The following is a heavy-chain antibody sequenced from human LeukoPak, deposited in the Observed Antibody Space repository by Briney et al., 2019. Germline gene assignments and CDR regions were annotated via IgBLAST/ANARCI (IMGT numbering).Heavy chain of an antibody. Sequence: SETLSLTCTISGGSVSDYYWSWIRQSPGKGLEWIGYIYHTGSTSYSPSLKSRVTISADTSQNQFSLKLSSVTAADTAVHYCARTTMVRGTYYMDVWGKGTTVTISS. CDR3: ARTTMVRGTYYMDV. D-gene: IGHD3-10*01. CDR2: IYHTGST. V-gene: IGHV4-59*02. CDR1: GGSVSDYY. J-gene: IGHJ6*03.